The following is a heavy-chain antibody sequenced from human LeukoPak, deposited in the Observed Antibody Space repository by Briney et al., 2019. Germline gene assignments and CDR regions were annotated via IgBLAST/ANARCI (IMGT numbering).Heavy chain of an antibody. D-gene: IGHD3-16*02. CDR3: ARGSPFGGVIAPNTL. CDR2: MNPNSGNT. V-gene: IGHV1-8*01. CDR1: GYTFTSYD. J-gene: IGHJ4*02. Sequence: GASVKVSCKASGYTFTSYDINWVRQATGQGLEWMGWMNPNSGNTGYAQKFQGRVTMTRNTSISTAYMELSSLRSEDTAVYYCARGSPFGGVIAPNTLWGQGTLVTVSS.